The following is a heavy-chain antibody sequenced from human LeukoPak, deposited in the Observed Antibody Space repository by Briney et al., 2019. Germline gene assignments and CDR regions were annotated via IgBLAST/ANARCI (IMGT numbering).Heavy chain of an antibody. CDR1: GFTFSSYG. Sequence: PGGSLRLSCATSGFTFSSYGMHWVRQVPGKGLEWVTVISHDAKSTYHVDSVKGRFTISRDNSKNTLYLQMNSLRAEDTAVYYCAKDGGNYYGTAGNHLMRSYMDVWGKGTTVTVSS. CDR2: ISHDAKST. J-gene: IGHJ6*04. D-gene: IGHD3-10*01. CDR3: AKDGGNYYGTAGNHLMRSYMDV. V-gene: IGHV3-30*18.